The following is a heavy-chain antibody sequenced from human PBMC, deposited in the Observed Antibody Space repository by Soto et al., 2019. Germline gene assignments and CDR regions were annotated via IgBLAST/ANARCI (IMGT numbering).Heavy chain of an antibody. CDR2: IIPIFGTA. CDR1: GGTFSSYA. Sequence: SVKVSFKASGGTFSSYAISWVRQAPGQGLEWMGGIIPIFGTANYAQKFQGRVTITADESTSTAYMELSSLRSEDTAVYYCAREGAASHWFDPWGQGTLVTVSS. J-gene: IGHJ5*02. V-gene: IGHV1-69*13. D-gene: IGHD6-6*01. CDR3: AREGAASHWFDP.